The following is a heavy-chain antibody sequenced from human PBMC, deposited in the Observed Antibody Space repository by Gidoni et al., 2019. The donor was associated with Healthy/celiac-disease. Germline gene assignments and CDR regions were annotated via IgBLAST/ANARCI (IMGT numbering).Heavy chain of an antibody. CDR3: ARAKYYYDSSGYYSGDAFDI. D-gene: IGHD3-22*01. V-gene: IGHV1-3*01. Sequence: QVQLVQSGAEVKKPGASVKVSCKASGYTFTNYAMHWVRQAPGQRLEWMAWIIAGNGNTKFSQKFQGRVTITRDTSASTAYMELSSLRSEDTAVYYCARAKYYYDSSGYYSGDAFDIWGQGTMVTVSS. CDR1: GYTFTNYA. CDR2: IIAGNGNT. J-gene: IGHJ3*02.